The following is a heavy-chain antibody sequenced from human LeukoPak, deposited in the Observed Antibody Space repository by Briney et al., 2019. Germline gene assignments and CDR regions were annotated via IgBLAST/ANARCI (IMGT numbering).Heavy chain of an antibody. CDR2: IYYSGST. CDR1: GGSISSYY. D-gene: IGHD4-17*01. CDR3: ARVRGAGGDYFFDY. Sequence: SETLSLTCTVSGGSISSYYWSWIRQPPGEGLEWSGYIYYSGSTNYNPSLKSRVTISVDTSKNQFSLKLSSVTAADTAVYYCARVRGAGGDYFFDYWGQGTLVTVSS. V-gene: IGHV4-59*01. J-gene: IGHJ4*02.